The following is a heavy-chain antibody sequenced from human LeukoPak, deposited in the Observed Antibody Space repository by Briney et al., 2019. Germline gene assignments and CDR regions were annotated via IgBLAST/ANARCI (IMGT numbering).Heavy chain of an antibody. J-gene: IGHJ4*02. Sequence: GGSLRLSCAASGFTFSSYAMHWVRQAPGKGLEWVAVISYDGSNKYYADSVKGRFTISRDNSKNTLYLQMNSLRAEDTAVYYCASDDIPIDYWGQGTRVTVSS. CDR2: ISYDGSNK. CDR3: ASDDIPIDY. D-gene: IGHD2-15*01. V-gene: IGHV3-30*04. CDR1: GFTFSSYA.